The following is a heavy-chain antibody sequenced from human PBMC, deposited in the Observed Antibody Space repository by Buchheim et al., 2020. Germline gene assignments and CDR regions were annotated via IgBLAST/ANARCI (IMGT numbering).Heavy chain of an antibody. CDR3: AREDIVVVVAASLVYNWFDP. CDR1: GGSISSGSYY. D-gene: IGHD2-15*01. J-gene: IGHJ5*02. CDR2: IYTSGST. V-gene: IGHV4-61*02. Sequence: QVQLQESGPGLVKPSQTLSLTCTVSGGSISSGSYYWSWIRQPAGKGLEWIGRIYTSGSTNYNPSLKSRVTISVDTSKNQFSLKLRSGTAADTAVYYCAREDIVVVVAASLVYNWFDPWGQGTL.